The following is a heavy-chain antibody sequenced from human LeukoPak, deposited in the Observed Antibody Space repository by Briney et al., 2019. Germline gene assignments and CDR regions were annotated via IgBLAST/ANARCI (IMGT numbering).Heavy chain of an antibody. J-gene: IGHJ4*02. CDR3: ARGRLVGATIYYFDY. CDR2: ISSSSSYI. D-gene: IGHD1-26*01. Sequence: GGSLRLSCAASGFTFSSYSMNWVRQAPGKGLEWVSSISSSSSYIYYADSVKGRFTISRDNAKKSLYLQMNSLRAEDTAVYYCARGRLVGATIYYFDYWGQETLVTVSS. CDR1: GFTFSSYS. V-gene: IGHV3-21*01.